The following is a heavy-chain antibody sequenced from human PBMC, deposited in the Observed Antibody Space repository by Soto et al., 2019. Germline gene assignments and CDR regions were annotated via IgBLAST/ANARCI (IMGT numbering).Heavy chain of an antibody. J-gene: IGHJ4*02. CDR1: GGSISSGGYY. CDR3: ARKTTVTTSFDY. V-gene: IGHV4-31*03. CDR2: IYYSGST. Sequence: QVQLQESGPGLVKPSQTLSLTCTVSGGSISSGGYYWSWIRQHTGKGLEWIGYIYYSGSTYYNPSLKRRVTISVDTSKNQFSLKLRSVTAADTAVYYCARKTTVTTSFDYWGQGTLVTVSS. D-gene: IGHD4-17*01.